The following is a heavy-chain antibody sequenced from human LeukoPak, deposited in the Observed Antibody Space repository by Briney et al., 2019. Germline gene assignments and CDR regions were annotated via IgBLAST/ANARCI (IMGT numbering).Heavy chain of an antibody. V-gene: IGHV4-39*01. Sequence: PSETLSLTCTVSGGSISSSSYYWGWIRQPPGTGLEWIGSIYYSGSTYYNPSLKSRVTISVDTSKNQFSLKLSSVTAADTAVYYCARHPTLKFGELWFDYWGQGTLVTVSS. CDR2: IYYSGST. D-gene: IGHD3-10*01. J-gene: IGHJ4*02. CDR3: ARHPTLKFGELWFDY. CDR1: GGSISSSSYY.